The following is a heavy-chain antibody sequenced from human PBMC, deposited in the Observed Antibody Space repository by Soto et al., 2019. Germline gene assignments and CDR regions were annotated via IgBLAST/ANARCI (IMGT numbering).Heavy chain of an antibody. CDR1: GASINSGDYY. J-gene: IGHJ4*02. CDR3: AGILMNYYRLDY. CDR2: IYYSGST. Sequence: PSETLSLTCTVSGASINSGDYYWSWIRQPSGKGLEWIGHIYYSGSTYYNPSLKSRAGISVDSSKSQVSLKLTSVTAADTAVYFCAGILMNYYRLDYWGQGALVTVSS. V-gene: IGHV4-30-4*01. D-gene: IGHD3-10*01.